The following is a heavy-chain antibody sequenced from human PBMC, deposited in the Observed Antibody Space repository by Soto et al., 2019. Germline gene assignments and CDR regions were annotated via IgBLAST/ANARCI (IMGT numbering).Heavy chain of an antibody. Sequence: GGSMRLSCAASGFTFSSHSMNWVRQAPGRGLEWVSSISSSSTYIYYADSVKGRFTISRDNAKNSLYLQMNSLRAEDTAVYYCAHGDYLNFDYWGQGTLVTVS. V-gene: IGHV3-21*01. CDR2: ISSSSTYI. J-gene: IGHJ4*02. CDR3: AHGDYLNFDY. CDR1: GFTFSSHS. D-gene: IGHD4-17*01.